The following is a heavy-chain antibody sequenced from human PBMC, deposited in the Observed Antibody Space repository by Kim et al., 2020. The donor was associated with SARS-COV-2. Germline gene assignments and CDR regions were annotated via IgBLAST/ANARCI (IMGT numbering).Heavy chain of an antibody. Sequence: ASVKVSCKASGYTFTSYYMHWVRQAPGQGLEWMGIINPSGGSTSYAQKFQGRVTMTRDTSTSTVYMGLSSLRSEDTAVYYCARAGVVPAARSGFDYWGQGTLVTVSS. V-gene: IGHV1-46*01. CDR1: GYTFTSYY. D-gene: IGHD2-2*01. J-gene: IGHJ4*02. CDR2: INPSGGST. CDR3: ARAGVVPAARSGFDY.